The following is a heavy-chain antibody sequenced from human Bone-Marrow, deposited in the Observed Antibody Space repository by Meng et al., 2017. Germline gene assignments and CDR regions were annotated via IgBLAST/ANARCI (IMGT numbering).Heavy chain of an antibody. J-gene: IGHJ4*02. D-gene: IGHD5-18*01. V-gene: IGHV7-4-1*02. Sequence: QVQLVQSGSWFKKPGASVKVSCKASGYTFTSYAMNWVRRALGQGLEWTGWINTNTGNPTYAQGFTGRFVFSLDTSVSTAYLQISSLKAEDTAVYYCARDGVDTAFDYWGQGTLVTVSS. CDR2: INTNTGNP. CDR3: ARDGVDTAFDY. CDR1: GYTFTSYA.